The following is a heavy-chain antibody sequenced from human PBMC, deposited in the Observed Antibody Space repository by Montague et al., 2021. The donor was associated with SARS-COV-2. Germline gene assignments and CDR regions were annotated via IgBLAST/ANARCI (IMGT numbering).Heavy chain of an antibody. CDR1: GVSIISYY. CDR2: IYASGST. J-gene: IGHJ4*02. CDR3: VRDGGNWYYFDY. V-gene: IGHV4-4*07. Sequence: LSLTCSISGVSIISYYWSWVRQPAGKGLEWIGHIYASGSTNYSPSLKSRVRLSIDNPKNQFSLKLESLTAADTAVYYCVRDGGNWYYFDYWGQGALVTVSS. D-gene: IGHD3-16*01.